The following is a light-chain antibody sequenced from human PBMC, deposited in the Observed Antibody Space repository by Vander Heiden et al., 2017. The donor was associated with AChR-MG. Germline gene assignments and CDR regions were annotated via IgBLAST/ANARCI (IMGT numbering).Light chain of an antibody. V-gene: IGKV3-20*01. Sequence: EIVLTQSPGTLSLSAGERATLSCRASHSVTNNFLAWYQQKPGQAPRLLIYGASVRATGIPDRFSGGGSGTDFSFTISRLEPEDCAVYYCQQYGNAPPYTFGQGTKLEIK. J-gene: IGKJ2*01. CDR2: GAS. CDR3: QQYGNAPPYT. CDR1: HSVTNNF.